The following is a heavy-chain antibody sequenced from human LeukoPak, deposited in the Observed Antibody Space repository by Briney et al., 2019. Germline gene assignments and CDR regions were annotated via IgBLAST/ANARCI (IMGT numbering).Heavy chain of an antibody. D-gene: IGHD3-10*01. Sequence: SETLSLTCSVSGGSISSSRSYWGWIRQTPGKGLEWVGSIYYNGDTYYNPSFKSRVSMSVDTAKNQISLILTSVTAADTAVYFCARSYLGFDYWGQGTLVTVSS. V-gene: IGHV4-39*07. CDR1: GGSISSSRSY. J-gene: IGHJ4*02. CDR2: IYYNGDT. CDR3: ARSYLGFDY.